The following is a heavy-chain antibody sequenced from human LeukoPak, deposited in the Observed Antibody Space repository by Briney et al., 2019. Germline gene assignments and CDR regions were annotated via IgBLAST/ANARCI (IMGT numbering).Heavy chain of an antibody. D-gene: IGHD4-23*01. CDR3: ARARWTRHNWFDP. CDR1: GGSFSGYD. CDR2: INHSGST. J-gene: IGHJ5*02. Sequence: SETLSLTCAVYGGSFSGYDWSWIRQPPGKGREWIGEINHSGSTNYNPSLKSRVTISVDTSKNQFSLKLSSVTAADTAVYYCARARWTRHNWFDPWGQGTLVTVSS. V-gene: IGHV4-34*01.